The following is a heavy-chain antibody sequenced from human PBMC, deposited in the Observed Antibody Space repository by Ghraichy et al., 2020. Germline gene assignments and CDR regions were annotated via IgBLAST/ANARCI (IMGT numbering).Heavy chain of an antibody. CDR2: ISAYNGNT. CDR3: ARVRGSSGPTGYFDY. V-gene: IGHV1-18*04. J-gene: IGHJ4*02. Sequence: ASVKVSCKASGYTFTSYGISWVRQAPGQGLEWMGWISAYNGNTNYAQKLQGRVTMTTDTSTSTAYMELRSLRSDDTAVYYCARVRGSSGPTGYFDYWGQGTLVTVSS. D-gene: IGHD6-19*01. CDR1: GYTFTSYG.